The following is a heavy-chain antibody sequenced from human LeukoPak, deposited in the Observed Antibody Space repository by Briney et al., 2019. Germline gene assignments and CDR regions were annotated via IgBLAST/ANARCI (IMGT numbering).Heavy chain of an antibody. D-gene: IGHD3-3*01. CDR1: GGSIGSYY. J-gene: IGHJ4*02. Sequence: PSETLSLTCTVSGGSIGSYYWSWIRQPPGKGLEWIGYIYYSGSTNYNPSLKSRVTISVDTSKNQFSLKLSSVTAADTAVYYCARSLTIFGVVSHFDYWGQGTLVTVSS. CDR3: ARSLTIFGVVSHFDY. V-gene: IGHV4-59*01. CDR2: IYYSGST.